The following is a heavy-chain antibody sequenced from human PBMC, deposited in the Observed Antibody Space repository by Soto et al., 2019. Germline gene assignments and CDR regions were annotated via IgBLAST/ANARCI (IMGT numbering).Heavy chain of an antibody. CDR1: GYTFTNYH. V-gene: IGHV1-46*03. CDR2: INPSGGST. J-gene: IGHJ1*01. CDR3: ARAEGYSNGGEYFQH. Sequence: QVRLVQSGAEVKKPGASVKVSCKASGYTFTNYHIHWVRQAPGQGLEWMGIINPSGGSTNYAQRLQGSVAMTRDTSTSTVYLELSSLRSEDTAVYYCARAEGYSNGGEYFQHWGQGTLATVSS. D-gene: IGHD5-18*01.